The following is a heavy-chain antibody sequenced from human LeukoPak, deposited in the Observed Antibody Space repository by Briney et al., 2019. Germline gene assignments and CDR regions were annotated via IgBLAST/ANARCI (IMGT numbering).Heavy chain of an antibody. J-gene: IGHJ5*02. D-gene: IGHD6-13*01. Sequence: PGGSLRLSCAASGFTFDDYAMHWVRQAPGKGLEWVSGISWNSGSIGYADSVKGRFTISRDNSKNTLYLQMSSLRAEDTAVYYCAKVGQQLAPLRPNWFDPWGQGTLVTVSS. CDR2: ISWNSGSI. CDR3: AKVGQQLAPLRPNWFDP. CDR1: GFTFDDYA. V-gene: IGHV3-9*01.